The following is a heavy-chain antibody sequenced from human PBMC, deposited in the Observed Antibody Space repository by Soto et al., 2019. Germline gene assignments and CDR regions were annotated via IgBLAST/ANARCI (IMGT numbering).Heavy chain of an antibody. CDR3: ARYNSYATDY. V-gene: IGHV4-59*01. J-gene: IGHJ4*02. CDR1: GTSISIYY. D-gene: IGHD2-2*01. Sequence: LSLTCTVSGTSISIYYWSWIRQPPGKGLEWIANIHYSGTTNYNPSLASRVTLSVDTSKNQFSLKMTSVTAAERAMYFCARYNSYATDYWGRGTLFTVSS. CDR2: IHYSGTT.